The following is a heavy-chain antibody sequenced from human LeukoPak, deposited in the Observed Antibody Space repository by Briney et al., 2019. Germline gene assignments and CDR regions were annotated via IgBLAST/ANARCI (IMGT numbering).Heavy chain of an antibody. J-gene: IGHJ4*02. V-gene: IGHV3-11*01. CDR1: EFTFRDYY. Sequence: GGPLRFSCEAPEFTFRDYYMSGIPKPPGKPLHRVSYISSSGNTIYYADSVKGRFTISRDNAKNSLYLQMNSLRAEDTAVYYCARDLRYCSGGSCYDTVAKYYFDYWGQGTLVTVSS. D-gene: IGHD2-15*01. CDR2: ISSSGNTI. CDR3: ARDLRYCSGGSCYDTVAKYYFDY.